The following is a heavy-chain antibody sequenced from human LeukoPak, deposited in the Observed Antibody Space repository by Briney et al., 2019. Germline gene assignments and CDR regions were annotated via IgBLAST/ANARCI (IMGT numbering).Heavy chain of an antibody. CDR1: GGSISSYS. Sequence: SETLSLTCTDSGGSISSYSWSWLRQPPGKGLERIGYIYYSGSSNYNPSHKSRVTISVDTSKNQFSLKLSSVTAADTAVYYCARGSSGWYQSDYWGQGTLVTVSS. V-gene: IGHV4-59*01. J-gene: IGHJ4*02. CDR3: ARGSSGWYQSDY. D-gene: IGHD6-19*01. CDR2: IYYSGSS.